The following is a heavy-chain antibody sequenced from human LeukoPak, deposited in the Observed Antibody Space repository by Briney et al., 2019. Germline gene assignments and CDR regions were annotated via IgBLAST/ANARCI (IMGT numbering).Heavy chain of an antibody. V-gene: IGHV4-30-4*08. CDR3: ARDSGFGEPDAFDI. CDR2: IYYSGST. CDR1: GGSISSSSYY. Sequence: SETLSLTCTVSGGSISSSSYYWGWIRQPPGKGLEWIGYIYYSGSTYYNPSLKSRVTISVDTSKNQFSLKLSSVTAADTAVYYCARDSGFGEPDAFDIWGQGTMVTVSS. J-gene: IGHJ3*02. D-gene: IGHD3-10*01.